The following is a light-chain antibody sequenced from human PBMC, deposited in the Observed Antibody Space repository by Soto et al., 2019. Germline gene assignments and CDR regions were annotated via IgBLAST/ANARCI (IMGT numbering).Light chain of an antibody. V-gene: IGKV3-20*01. Sequence: EIVLTQSPGTLSLSPWERATLSCRASQSVSNTYLAWYQHKPGQAPRLLIYGASSRATGIPDRFSGSGSGTDFTLTISRLEPEDFAVYYCQQRETFGQGTKVEIK. CDR2: GAS. J-gene: IGKJ1*01. CDR1: QSVSNTY. CDR3: QQRET.